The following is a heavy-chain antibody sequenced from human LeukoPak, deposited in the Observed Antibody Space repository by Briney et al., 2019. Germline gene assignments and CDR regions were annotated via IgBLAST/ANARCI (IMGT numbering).Heavy chain of an antibody. Sequence: SVKVSCKASGYTFTGYYMHWVRQAPGQGLEWMGGIIPIFGTANYAQKFQGRVTITADESTSTAYMELSSLRSEDTAVYYCARNNYDFWSGYPSNYYYMDVWGKGTTVTVSS. J-gene: IGHJ6*03. CDR1: GYTFTGYY. D-gene: IGHD3-3*01. CDR3: ARNNYDFWSGYPSNYYYMDV. CDR2: IIPIFGTA. V-gene: IGHV1-69*13.